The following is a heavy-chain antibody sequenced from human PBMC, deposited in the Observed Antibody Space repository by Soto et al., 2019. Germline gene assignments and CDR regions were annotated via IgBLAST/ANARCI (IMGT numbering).Heavy chain of an antibody. CDR3: GRDRGSSWTEYFQH. CDR1: GFTFSSYG. J-gene: IGHJ1*01. V-gene: IGHV3-33*01. D-gene: IGHD6-13*01. CDR2: IWYDGSNK. Sequence: QVQLVESGGGVVQPGRSLRLSCAASGFTFSSYGMHWVRQAPGKGLEWVAVIWYDGSNKYYADSVKGRFTISRDNSKNTLYLQMNSMRAEDTAVYYCGRDRGSSWTEYFQHWGQGTLVTVSS.